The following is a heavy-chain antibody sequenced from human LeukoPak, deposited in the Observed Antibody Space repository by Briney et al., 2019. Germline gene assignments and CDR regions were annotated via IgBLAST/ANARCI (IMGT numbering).Heavy chain of an antibody. Sequence: GGSLRLSCAASGFTFSSYSMNWVRQAPGKGLEWVSFISTSSSYIHNADSVKGRFTISRDNAKNSLYLQMNSLRAEDTAVYYCARDLEYNNGLDYWGQGTLVTVSS. J-gene: IGHJ4*02. V-gene: IGHV3-21*01. CDR3: ARDLEYNNGLDY. CDR1: GFTFSSYS. D-gene: IGHD5-24*01. CDR2: ISTSSSYI.